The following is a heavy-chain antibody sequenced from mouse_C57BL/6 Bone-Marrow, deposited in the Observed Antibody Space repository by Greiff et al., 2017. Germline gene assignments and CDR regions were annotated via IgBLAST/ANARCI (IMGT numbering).Heavy chain of an antibody. Sequence: QVQLQQSGPELVKPGASVKISCKASGYAFSSSWMNWVKQRPGQGLEWIGRIYPGDGDTNYNGKFKGKATLTADKSSSTAYMQLSSLTSAASAVYFYAPYCYGSSPLAMDYWGQGTSVTVSS. V-gene: IGHV1-82*01. CDR1: GYAFSSSW. CDR2: IYPGDGDT. J-gene: IGHJ4*01. D-gene: IGHD1-1*01. CDR3: APYCYGSSPLAMDY.